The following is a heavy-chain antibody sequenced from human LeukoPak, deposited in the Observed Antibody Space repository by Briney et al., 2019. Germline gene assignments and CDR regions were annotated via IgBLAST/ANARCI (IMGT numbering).Heavy chain of an antibody. CDR2: IWYNGNNK. CDR1: GFSFSNYG. CDR3: ARGGDYDPYYFDY. Sequence: GGSLRLSCAASGFSFSNYGMHWVRQAPGKGLEWVAVIWYNGNNKYYADSLKGRFTISRDNSKNTLYLQMNNLRAEDTAVYYCARGGDYDPYYFDYWGQGTLVTVSS. J-gene: IGHJ4*02. V-gene: IGHV3-33*01. D-gene: IGHD4-17*01.